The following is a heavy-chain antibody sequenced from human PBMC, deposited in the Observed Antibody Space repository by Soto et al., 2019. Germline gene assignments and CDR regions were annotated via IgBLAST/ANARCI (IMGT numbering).Heavy chain of an antibody. D-gene: IGHD6-13*01. CDR2: IYHSGST. CDR1: GGSISSDGYS. J-gene: IGHJ4*02. Sequence: QLQLQESGSGLVKPSQTLSLTCAVSGGSISSDGYSWSWIRQPPGKGLEWIGYIYHSGSTYYNPSLNRRDTIAGDRSKNQSSLKLGSVTAADTAVYYCASSHAGAHITAAVHWGQGTLVTVSS. V-gene: IGHV4-30-2*01. CDR3: ASSHAGAHITAAVH.